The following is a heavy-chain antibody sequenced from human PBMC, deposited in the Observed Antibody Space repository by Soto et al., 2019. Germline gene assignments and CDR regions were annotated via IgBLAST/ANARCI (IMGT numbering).Heavy chain of an antibody. J-gene: IGHJ5*01. CDR2: IYHGGNT. V-gene: IGHV4-4*01. CDR3: ARHSSYYYDSSAYYDS. Sequence: QVHLQESGPGLVQSSGTLSLTCGVSGAPISTGNWWTWVRQPPGKGLEWIGEIYHGGNTNYRPSLKSRVTMSVDKAKNQFSRTLSSVTAADTAVYCGARHSSYYYDSSAYYDSWGQGALVTVSS. D-gene: IGHD3-22*01. CDR1: GAPISTGNW.